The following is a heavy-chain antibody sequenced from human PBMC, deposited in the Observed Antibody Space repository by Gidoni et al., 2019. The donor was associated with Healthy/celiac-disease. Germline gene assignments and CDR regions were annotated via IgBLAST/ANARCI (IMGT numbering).Heavy chain of an antibody. CDR3: ARGVLGKWDIVVVPAAMGYYYYGMDV. CDR1: GGTFSSYA. V-gene: IGHV1-69*01. J-gene: IGHJ6*02. CDR2: IIPIFGTA. D-gene: IGHD2-2*01. Sequence: QVQLVQSGAEVKKPGSSVKVSCKASGGTFSSYAISWVRQAPGQGLEWMGGIIPIFGTANYAQKFQGRVTITADESTSTAYMELSSLRSEDTAVYYCARGVLGKWDIVVVPAAMGYYYYGMDVWGQGTTVTVSS.